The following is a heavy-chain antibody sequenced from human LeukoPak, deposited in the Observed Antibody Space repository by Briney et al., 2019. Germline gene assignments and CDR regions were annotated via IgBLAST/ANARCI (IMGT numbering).Heavy chain of an antibody. Sequence: SEALSLSCTVSGGSISSYYWSWIRQPPGKGLEWIGYIYYSGSTNYNPSLKSRVTISVDTSKNQFSLKLSSVTAADTAVYYCARSLITMVRGVPPVGALDIWGQGTMVTVSS. CDR1: GGSISSYY. V-gene: IGHV4-59*01. J-gene: IGHJ3*02. CDR2: IYYSGST. CDR3: ARSLITMVRGVPPVGALDI. D-gene: IGHD3-10*01.